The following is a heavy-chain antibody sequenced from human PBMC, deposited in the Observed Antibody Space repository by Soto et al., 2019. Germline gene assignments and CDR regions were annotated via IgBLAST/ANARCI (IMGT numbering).Heavy chain of an antibody. CDR2: IRAYNGNT. J-gene: IGHJ5*02. CDR1: GFTFASYC. D-gene: IGHD3-10*01. V-gene: IGHV1-18*01. Sequence: GGSVKVSRKGSGFTFASYCISWVRKGPGKGVGGMGWIRAYNGNTNYAQKLQGRVTMTTDTSTSTAYMELRSLRSDDTAVYYCARVGRGKWFGEFLSPGQFDPWGQGTLVTVSS. CDR3: ARVGRGKWFGEFLSPGQFDP.